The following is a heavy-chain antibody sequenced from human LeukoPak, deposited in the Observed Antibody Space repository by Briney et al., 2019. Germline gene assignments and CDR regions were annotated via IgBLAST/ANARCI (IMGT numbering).Heavy chain of an antibody. V-gene: IGHV3-7*01. J-gene: IGHJ4*02. CDR1: GFTVSSSY. CDR2: TKEDGGEK. CDR3: ARRSVAGSLDY. Sequence: PGGSLRLSCAASGFTVSSSYMSWVRQAPGKGLEWVANTKEDGGEKYYVDSVKGRFTISRDNAENSLYLQMNSLRAEDTAVYYCARRSVAGSLDYWGQGTLVTVSS. D-gene: IGHD6-19*01.